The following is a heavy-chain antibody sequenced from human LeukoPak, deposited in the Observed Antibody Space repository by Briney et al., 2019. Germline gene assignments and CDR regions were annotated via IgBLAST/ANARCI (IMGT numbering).Heavy chain of an antibody. CDR1: GFTFSSYE. D-gene: IGHD2-21*01. CDR2: MIGSGSHT. Sequence: PGGSLRLFCAASGFTFSSYEMNWVRQAPGRGLEWLSYMIGSGSHTQYADSVRHRFTIYRDNDKNAVYLQMDRLRAKDTAIYYCVRDRGGAYSGDNLFDPWGQGTLVTVSS. J-gene: IGHJ5*02. CDR3: VRDRGGAYSGDNLFDP. V-gene: IGHV3-48*03.